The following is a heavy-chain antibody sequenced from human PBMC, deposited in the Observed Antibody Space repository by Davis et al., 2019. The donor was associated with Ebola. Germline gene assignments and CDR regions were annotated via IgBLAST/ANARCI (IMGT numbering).Heavy chain of an antibody. D-gene: IGHD3-16*01. CDR2: ISGDGDHT. Sequence: GESLKISCAASGFTFDQYAMYWVRQRPGKGLEWVSLISGDGDHTYYADSAKGRFSISRDNAKNSLYLQMNSLKAEDTAVYFCATSESFFDYAAYFHSWGQGTLLTVSS. CDR3: ATSESFFDYAAYFHS. CDR1: GFTFDQYA. V-gene: IGHV3-43*02. J-gene: IGHJ4*02.